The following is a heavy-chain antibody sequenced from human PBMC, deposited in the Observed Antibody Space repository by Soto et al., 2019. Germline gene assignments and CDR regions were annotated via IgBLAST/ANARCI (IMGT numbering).Heavy chain of an antibody. CDR1: GDSISNSRFY. J-gene: IGHJ5*02. D-gene: IGHD3-22*01. CDR2: IYHTGNA. V-gene: IGHV4-39*01. Sequence: SETLSLTCSVSGDSISNSRFYWAWIRQPPGEGLEWIGSIYHTGNAYYNPSLKSRVTIFVDTSKNQFSLKLTSVTAADTALYYCARDYFDSSDYTTNWFAPWGQGTLVTVSS. CDR3: ARDYFDSSDYTTNWFAP.